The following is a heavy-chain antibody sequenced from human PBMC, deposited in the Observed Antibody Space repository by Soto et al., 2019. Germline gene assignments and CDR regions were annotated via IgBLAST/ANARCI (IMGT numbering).Heavy chain of an antibody. CDR3: AKDVGTNWQNWFDS. D-gene: IGHD1-1*01. J-gene: IGHJ5*01. CDR2: ISGSRGST. Sequence: EVQLVESGGGLVQPGGSLRLSCAASGFTFSSFAMSWVRQAPGKGLEWVSAISGSRGSTYYADSVKGRFTVSRDDSKNTLYLQMNSLRAEDTALYYCAKDVGTNWQNWFDSWGQGTLVTVSS. V-gene: IGHV3-23*04. CDR1: GFTFSSFA.